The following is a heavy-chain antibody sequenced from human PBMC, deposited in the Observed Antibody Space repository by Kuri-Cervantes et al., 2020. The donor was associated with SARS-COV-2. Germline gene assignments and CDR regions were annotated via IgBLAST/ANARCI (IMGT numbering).Heavy chain of an antibody. D-gene: IGHD3-22*01. J-gene: IGHJ4*02. Sequence: GESLKISCAASGFTFSSYSMNWVRQAPGKGLEWVSSIGSSSSYIYYADSVKGRFTISRDNAKNSLYLQMNSLRAEDTAVYYCARAGDITMIVEYYFDYWGQGTLVTVSS. V-gene: IGHV3-21*01. CDR3: ARAGDITMIVEYYFDY. CDR1: GFTFSSYS. CDR2: IGSSSSYI.